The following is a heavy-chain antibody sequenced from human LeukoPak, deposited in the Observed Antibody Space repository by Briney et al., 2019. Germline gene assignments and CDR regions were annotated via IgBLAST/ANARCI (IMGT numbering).Heavy chain of an antibody. J-gene: IGHJ4*02. D-gene: IGHD5-24*01. CDR2: IYNSGST. CDR1: GGSISSYY. Sequence: PSETLSLTCTVSGGSISSYYWSWIRQPPGKGLEWIGYIYNSGSTNYNHSLKSRVTISVDTSKNQFSLKLSSVTAADTAMYYCARHWVEMTTPYSFDYWGQGTLVTVSS. CDR3: ARHWVEMTTPYSFDY. V-gene: IGHV4-59*08.